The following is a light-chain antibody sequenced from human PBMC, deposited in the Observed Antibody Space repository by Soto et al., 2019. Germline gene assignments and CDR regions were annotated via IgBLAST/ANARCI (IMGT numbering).Light chain of an antibody. J-gene: IGKJ1*01. V-gene: IGKV1-39*01. Sequence: DIQMTQSPSSVSASVGDRVTITFRASQDISSCVAWYQQKPGKAPKLLIYAASSLQSGVPSRFSGSGSETDFTLTISSLQPEDFATYSCQQSYSTTWRFGQGTKVDI. CDR1: QDISSC. CDR2: AAS. CDR3: QQSYSTTWR.